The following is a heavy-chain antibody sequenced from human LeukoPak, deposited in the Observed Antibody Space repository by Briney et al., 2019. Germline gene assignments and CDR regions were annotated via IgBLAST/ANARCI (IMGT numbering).Heavy chain of an antibody. J-gene: IGHJ4*02. Sequence: GGSLRLSCAASGFTFSSYWMSWVRQAPGKGLEWVANIKRDGSEKYYVDSVKGRFTISRDNAKNSLYLQMNSLRAEDTAVYYCARGSTIFGVTYYFDYWGQGTLVTVSS. CDR1: GFTFSSYW. V-gene: IGHV3-7*01. CDR2: IKRDGSEK. CDR3: ARGSTIFGVTYYFDY. D-gene: IGHD3-3*01.